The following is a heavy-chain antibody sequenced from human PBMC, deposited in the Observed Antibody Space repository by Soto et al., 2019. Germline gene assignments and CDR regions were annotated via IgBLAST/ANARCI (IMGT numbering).Heavy chain of an antibody. D-gene: IGHD3-10*01. CDR2: INPNSGNI. Sequence: GASVKVSCKASGDTFTTYDINWVRQATGHGLEWMGWINPNSGNIGYAQRFQGRVTISPDTSVTTAYLKWSSLKASDTAIYYCARHKSGGGSYPFDFWGQGTLVTVSS. CDR1: GDTFTTYD. CDR3: ARHKSGGGSYPFDF. J-gene: IGHJ4*02. V-gene: IGHV1-8*01.